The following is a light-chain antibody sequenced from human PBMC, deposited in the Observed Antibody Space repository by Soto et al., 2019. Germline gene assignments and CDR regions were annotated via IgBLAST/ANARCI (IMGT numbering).Light chain of an antibody. CDR3: QQYGSSPRT. Sequence: LKQSPATLSLSTGERATLSCRAGQTVSGSYLAWYQQKPGQAPRLLIYGASSRATSIPDRFIGSGSGTDFTLTISRLEPEDFAVDYCQQYGSSPRTFGQVTNVDIK. V-gene: IGKV3-20*01. CDR2: GAS. J-gene: IGKJ1*01. CDR1: QTVSGSY.